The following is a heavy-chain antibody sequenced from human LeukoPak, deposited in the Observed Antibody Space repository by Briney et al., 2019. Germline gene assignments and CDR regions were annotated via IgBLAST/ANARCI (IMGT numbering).Heavy chain of an antibody. CDR3: ATDPVAGTGNDAFDI. CDR2: FDPEDGET. CDR1: GYTLTELS. Sequence: ASVKVSCKVSGYTLTELSMHWVRQAPGEGLEWMGGFDPEDGETIYAQKFQGRVTMTEDTSTDTAYMELSSLKSEDTAVYYCATDPVAGTGNDAFDIWGQGTMVTVSS. V-gene: IGHV1-24*01. D-gene: IGHD6-19*01. J-gene: IGHJ3*02.